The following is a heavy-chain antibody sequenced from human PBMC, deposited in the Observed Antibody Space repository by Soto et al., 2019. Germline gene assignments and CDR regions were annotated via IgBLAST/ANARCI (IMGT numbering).Heavy chain of an antibody. J-gene: IGHJ6*02. CDR1: GFTFSSYG. Sequence: PGGSLRLSCAASGFTFSSYGMHWVRQAPGKGLEWVAVISYDGSNKYYADSVKGRFTISRDNSKNTLYLRMNSLRAEDTAVYYCAKDRGAAALPYYYGMDVWGQGTTVTVSS. V-gene: IGHV3-30*18. D-gene: IGHD6-13*01. CDR2: ISYDGSNK. CDR3: AKDRGAAALPYYYGMDV.